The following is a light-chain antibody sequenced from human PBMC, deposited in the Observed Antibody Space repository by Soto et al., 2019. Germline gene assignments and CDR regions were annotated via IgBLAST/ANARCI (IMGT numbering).Light chain of an antibody. J-gene: IGLJ1*01. Sequence: QSVLTQPASVSGSPGQSITIFCTGTSSDVGGYNFVSWYQQHPGKAPKLMIYDVSTRPSGVSNRFSGSKSGTTASLTISGLQAEDEADYYCCSYASSTSYVFGTGTKVTVL. CDR1: SSDVGGYNF. CDR3: CSYASSTSYV. CDR2: DVS. V-gene: IGLV2-14*01.